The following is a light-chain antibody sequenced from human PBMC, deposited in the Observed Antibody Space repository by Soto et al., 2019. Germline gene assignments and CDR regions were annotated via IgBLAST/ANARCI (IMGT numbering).Light chain of an antibody. V-gene: IGLV2-14*01. CDR2: EVS. Sequence: QSALTQPASVSGSPGQSITISCPGTSSDVGGYNYVSWYQQHPAKAPKLMIYEVSNRPSGVFHRFSGSKSGNTASLTISGLQAEDEADYYCFSYTTSSTLVFGGGTKLTVL. J-gene: IGLJ3*02. CDR3: FSYTTSSTLV. CDR1: SSDVGGYNY.